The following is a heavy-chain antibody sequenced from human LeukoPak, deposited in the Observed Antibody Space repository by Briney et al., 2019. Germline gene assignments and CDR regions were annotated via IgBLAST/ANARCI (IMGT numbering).Heavy chain of an antibody. Sequence: GGSLRLSCTASRFTFRNYWMAWVRQAPGKGLERVANIKEDESAKHHADSVKGRFTMSRDNAQNSVYLQMRSLRGEDTAVYYCARDVVGSLDYWGQGTLVTVSS. J-gene: IGHJ4*02. CDR1: RFTFRNYW. CDR3: ARDVVGSLDY. D-gene: IGHD1-26*01. V-gene: IGHV3-7*01. CDR2: IKEDESAK.